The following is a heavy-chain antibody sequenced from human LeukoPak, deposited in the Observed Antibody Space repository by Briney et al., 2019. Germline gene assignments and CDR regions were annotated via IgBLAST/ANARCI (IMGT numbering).Heavy chain of an antibody. CDR3: ARSLRWLVEDRYLYYMDV. J-gene: IGHJ6*03. CDR2: INHGGDS. V-gene: IGHV4-34*01. Sequence: SETLSLTCAVSGVPFSGYHWTWNPQPPGKGLEWIGEINHGGDSNYNSSLQSRLTISVDTSRNQFFLKLSSATAADTAVYYCARSLRWLVEDRYLYYMDVWGEGTSVTVSS. D-gene: IGHD6-19*01. CDR1: GVPFSGYH.